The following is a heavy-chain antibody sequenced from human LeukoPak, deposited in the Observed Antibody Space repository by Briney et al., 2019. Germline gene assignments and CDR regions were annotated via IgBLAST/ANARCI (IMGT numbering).Heavy chain of an antibody. CDR1: GGSLSGYY. J-gene: IGHJ6*02. CDR2: IDHSGST. CDR3: ARVPYCSGGSCNYYYYYGMDV. V-gene: IGHV4-34*01. D-gene: IGHD2-15*01. Sequence: SETLSLTCVVYGGSLSGYYWSWIRQPPGKGLEWIGEIDHSGSTNYNPSLKSRVTISVDTSKNQFSLKLSSVTAADTAVYYCARVPYCSGGSCNYYYYYGMDVWGQGTTVTVSS.